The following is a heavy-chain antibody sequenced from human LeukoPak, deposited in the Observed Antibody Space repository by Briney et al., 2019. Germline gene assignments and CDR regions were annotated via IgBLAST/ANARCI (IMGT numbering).Heavy chain of an antibody. J-gene: IGHJ5*02. D-gene: IGHD5-12*01. CDR2: IYSAGNT. CDR3: ARASGYSGSRRWVDP. CDR1: GFTVSSNY. Sequence: PGGSLRQSCPASGFTVSSNYMSWVRQAPGKGLEWVSFIYSAGNTYYADFVKGRFTISRHTSKNTLYLQMNSLRAEDTAVYYCARASGYSGSRRWVDPWGQGTLVTVSS. V-gene: IGHV3-53*04.